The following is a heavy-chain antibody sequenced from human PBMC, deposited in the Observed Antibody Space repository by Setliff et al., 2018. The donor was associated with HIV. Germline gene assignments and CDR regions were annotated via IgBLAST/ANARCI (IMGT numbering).Heavy chain of an antibody. J-gene: IGHJ4*02. V-gene: IGHV4-34*01. D-gene: IGHD2-15*01. CDR2: IDHRGET. Sequence: SETLSLTCAAYGESFNNYYWSWIRQSPVKGLEWIGEIDHRGETNYNPSLKSRVSLSVDTSKNQFSLRLSSLTAAGTALYYCARRRVVARVFDYWGQGTLVTVSS. CDR1: GESFNNYY. CDR3: ARRRVVARVFDY.